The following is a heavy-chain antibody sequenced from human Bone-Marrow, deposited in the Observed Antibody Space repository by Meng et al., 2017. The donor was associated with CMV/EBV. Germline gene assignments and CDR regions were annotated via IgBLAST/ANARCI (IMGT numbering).Heavy chain of an antibody. Sequence: GESLKISCAASGFTFSSYAMHWVRQAPGKGLEWVAVISYDGSNKYYADSVKGRFTISRDNAKNSLYLQMNSLRAEDTAVYYCAREHCSSTSCYFAFDIWGQGTMVTVSS. CDR3: AREHCSSTSCYFAFDI. CDR1: GFTFSSYA. CDR2: ISYDGSNK. D-gene: IGHD2-2*01. V-gene: IGHV3-30-3*01. J-gene: IGHJ3*02.